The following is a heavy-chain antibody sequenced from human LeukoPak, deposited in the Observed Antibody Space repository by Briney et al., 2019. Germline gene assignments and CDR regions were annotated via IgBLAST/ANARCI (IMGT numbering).Heavy chain of an antibody. V-gene: IGHV1-18*01. J-gene: IGHJ4*02. CDR2: VSPYNGNT. CDR1: GYTFTDYD. Sequence: ASVRVSCKTSGYTFTDYDITWVRQAPGQGLEWMGRVSPYNGNTYYSQRFQDRVTITKDTSTGTAYMDLRNLRTDDTAMYYCARNGRVRRVVKDLFEYWGQGTLVTVSS. CDR3: ARNGRVRRVVKDLFEY. D-gene: IGHD3-10*01.